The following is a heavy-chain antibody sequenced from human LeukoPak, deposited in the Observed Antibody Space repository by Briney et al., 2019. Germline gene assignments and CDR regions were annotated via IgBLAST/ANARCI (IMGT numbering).Heavy chain of an antibody. CDR1: GFTVSSNY. Sequence: GGSLRLSCAASGFTVSSNYMTWVRQAPGKGLEWVSIIYSGGSTSYADSVKGRFTISRDNSKNTLYLQMNSLRAEDTAVYYCARDVVGATYFDWGQGTLVTVSS. CDR2: IYSGGST. J-gene: IGHJ4*02. CDR3: ARDVVGATYFD. D-gene: IGHD1-26*01. V-gene: IGHV3-53*01.